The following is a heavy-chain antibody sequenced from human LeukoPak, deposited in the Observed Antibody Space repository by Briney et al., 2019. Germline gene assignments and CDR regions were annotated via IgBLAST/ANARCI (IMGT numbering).Heavy chain of an antibody. CDR2: IKQDGSEK. CDR3: ARNYYDSSDYFPPGF. CDR1: GFTFSSYW. D-gene: IGHD3-22*01. Sequence: GGSLRLSCAASGFTFSSYWMSWVRQAPGKGLEWVANIKQDGSEKYYVDYVKGRFTISRDNAKNSLYLQMNSLRAEDTAVYYCARNYYDSSDYFPPGFWGQGTLVTVSS. V-gene: IGHV3-7*01. J-gene: IGHJ4*02.